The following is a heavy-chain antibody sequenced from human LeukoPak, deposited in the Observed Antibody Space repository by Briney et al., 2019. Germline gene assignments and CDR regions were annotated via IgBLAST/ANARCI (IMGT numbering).Heavy chain of an antibody. J-gene: IGHJ5*02. V-gene: IGHV4-34*01. CDR2: INHSGST. CDR3: ARARRYCSGGSCYSGWFDP. CDR1: GGSFSGYY. Sequence: PSETLSLTCAVYGGSFSGYYWSWIRQPPGKGLEWIGEINHSGSTNYNPSHKSRVTISVDTSKNQFSLKLSSVTAADTAVYYCARARRYCSGGSCYSGWFDPWGQGTLVTVSS. D-gene: IGHD2-15*01.